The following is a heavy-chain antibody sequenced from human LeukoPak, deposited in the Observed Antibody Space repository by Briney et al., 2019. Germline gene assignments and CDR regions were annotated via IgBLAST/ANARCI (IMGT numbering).Heavy chain of an antibody. V-gene: IGHV3-48*02. CDR2: ISSGSSTI. D-gene: IGHD2-21*02. J-gene: IGHJ3*02. Sequence: GGSLRLSCAASGFTFSSYSMNWVLQAPGKGLEWVSYISSGSSTIYYADSVKGRFTISRDNAKNSLCLQMNSLRDEDTAVYYCARENIVVVTAIRDAFDIWGQGTMVTVSS. CDR1: GFTFSSYS. CDR3: ARENIVVVTAIRDAFDI.